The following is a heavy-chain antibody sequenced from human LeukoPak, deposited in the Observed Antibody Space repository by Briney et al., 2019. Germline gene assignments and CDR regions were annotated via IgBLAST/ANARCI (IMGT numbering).Heavy chain of an antibody. CDR3: ARGHYDILTGYYSGGDY. V-gene: IGHV1-2*02. CDR1: GYTFTGYY. J-gene: IGHJ4*02. CDR2: INPNSGGT. D-gene: IGHD3-9*01. Sequence: ASVKVSCKASGYTFTGYYMHWVRQAPGQGLEWMGWINPNSGGTNYAQKFQGRVTMTRDTSISTAYMELSRLRSDNTAVYYCARGHYDILTGYYSGGDYWGQGTLVTVSS.